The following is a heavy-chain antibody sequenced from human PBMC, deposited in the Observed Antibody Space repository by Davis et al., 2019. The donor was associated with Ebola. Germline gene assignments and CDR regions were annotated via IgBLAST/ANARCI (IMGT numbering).Heavy chain of an antibody. V-gene: IGHV1-18*04. CDR3: ARDYCSWGCYYYYGMDV. D-gene: IGHD6-13*01. CDR1: GYTFTSYG. Sequence: ASVKVSCKASGYTFTSYGISWVRQAPGQGLEWMGWISAYNGNTNYAQKLQGRVTMTTDTSTSTAYMELRSLRSDDTAVYYCARDYCSWGCYYYYGMDVWGQGTTVTVSS. J-gene: IGHJ6*02. CDR2: ISAYNGNT.